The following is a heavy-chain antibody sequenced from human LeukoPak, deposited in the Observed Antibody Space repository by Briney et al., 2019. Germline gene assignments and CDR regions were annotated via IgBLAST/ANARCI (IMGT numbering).Heavy chain of an antibody. D-gene: IGHD2-2*01. CDR1: GFTFSSYA. V-gene: IGHV3-30-3*01. CDR2: ITYDGSNK. CDR3: AREGYCSSTSCYEDAFDI. J-gene: IGHJ3*02. Sequence: GGSLRLSCAASGFTFSSYAMNWVRQAPGKGMEWVAVITYDGSNKYYADSVKGRFTIYRDNSKNTLYLQMNSLRAEDTAVYYCAREGYCSSTSCYEDAFDIWGQGTMVTVSS.